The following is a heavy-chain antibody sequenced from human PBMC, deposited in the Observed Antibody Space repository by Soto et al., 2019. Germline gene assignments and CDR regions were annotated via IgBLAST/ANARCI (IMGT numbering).Heavy chain of an antibody. CDR3: ARESTYYSDSSGYYYGGAFDI. CDR2: IIPIFGTA. D-gene: IGHD3-22*01. Sequence: SVKVSCKASGGTFSSYAISWVRQAPGQGLEWMGGIIPIFGTANYAQKFQGRVTITADESTSTAYMELSSRRSEDTAVYYCARESTYYSDSSGYYYGGAFDIWGQGTMVTVSS. V-gene: IGHV1-69*13. CDR1: GGTFSSYA. J-gene: IGHJ3*02.